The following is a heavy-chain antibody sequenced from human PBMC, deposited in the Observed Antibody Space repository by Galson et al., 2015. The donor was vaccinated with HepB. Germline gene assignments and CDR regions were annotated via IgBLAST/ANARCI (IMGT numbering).Heavy chain of an antibody. CDR3: ARVADADYGDHSHFDY. CDR2: ISSTGTYT. CDR1: GFTFSDYY. D-gene: IGHD4-17*01. J-gene: IGHJ4*02. Sequence: SLRLSCAAPGFTFSDYYMSWIRQAPGKGLEWLSYISSTGTYTNYADSVKGRFTISRDNAKNSLYLQMNNLRAEDTAVYYCARVADADYGDHSHFDYWGQGTLVTVSS. V-gene: IGHV3-11*06.